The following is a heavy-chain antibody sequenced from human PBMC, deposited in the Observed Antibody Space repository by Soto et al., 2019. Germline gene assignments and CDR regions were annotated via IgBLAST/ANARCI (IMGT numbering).Heavy chain of an antibody. J-gene: IGHJ4*02. V-gene: IGHV3-33*01. CDR1: GFTFSSYG. CDR2: IWYDGSNK. Sequence: QVQLVESGGGVVQPGRSLRLSYAASGFTFSSYGMHWVRQAPGKGLEWVAVIWYDGSNKYYADSVKGRFTISRDNSKNTLYLQMNSLRAEDTAVYYCARDRARVVGATALGYWGQGTLVTVSS. CDR3: ARDRARVVGATALGY. D-gene: IGHD1-26*01.